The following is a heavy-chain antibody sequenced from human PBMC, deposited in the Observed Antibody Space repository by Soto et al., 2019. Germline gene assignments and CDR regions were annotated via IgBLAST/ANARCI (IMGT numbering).Heavy chain of an antibody. D-gene: IGHD3-9*01. CDR3: ARHAHYYDILTGYYNY. J-gene: IGHJ4*02. CDR2: ISSSSSTI. CDR1: GXXXXXXS. V-gene: IGHV3-48*01. Sequence: EVQLVESGGGLVXPGGSLXLSCAXSGXXXXXXSMXXVRQAPGKGLEWVSYISSSSSTIYYAASVKGRFTISRDNAKKSLYLQMNSLRAEDTAVYYCARHAHYYDILTGYYNYWGQGTLVTVSS.